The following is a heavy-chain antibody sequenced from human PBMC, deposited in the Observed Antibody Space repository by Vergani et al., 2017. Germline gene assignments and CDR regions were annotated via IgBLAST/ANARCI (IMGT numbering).Heavy chain of an antibody. Sequence: QVQLVQSGAEVKKPGASVKVSCKASGYTFTGYYMHWVRQAPGQGLEWIGWINPNSGGTNYAQKFQGRVTMTRDTSISTAYMELSRLRSDDTAVYYCARAGIPLYGSGSYSKSVRWFDPWGQGTLVTVSS. CDR3: ARAGIPLYGSGSYSKSVRWFDP. CDR2: INPNSGGT. V-gene: IGHV1-2*02. D-gene: IGHD3-10*01. J-gene: IGHJ5*02. CDR1: GYTFTGYY.